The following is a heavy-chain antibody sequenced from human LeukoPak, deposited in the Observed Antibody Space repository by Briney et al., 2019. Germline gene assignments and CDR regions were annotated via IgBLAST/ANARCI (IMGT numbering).Heavy chain of an antibody. CDR2: IFPADSAI. Sequence: GASLTVSCKGSGSIFISYSIGCVRQLPGKGPEWMGIIFPADSAIKYNPSFQGQVSISVDKAISPAYLQWSSRKASDTAMYYCARHGIQGCSGTRCFTSYYYYCMDVWGQGTTVTVSS. CDR3: ARHGIQGCSGTRCFTSYYYYCMDV. J-gene: IGHJ6*02. D-gene: IGHD2-2*02. CDR1: GSIFISYS. V-gene: IGHV5-51*01.